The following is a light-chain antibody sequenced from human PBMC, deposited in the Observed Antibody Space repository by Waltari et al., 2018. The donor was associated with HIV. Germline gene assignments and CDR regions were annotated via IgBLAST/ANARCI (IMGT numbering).Light chain of an antibody. J-gene: IGLJ3*02. CDR1: TSNVETQW. V-gene: IGLV1-47*01. Sequence: QSVLTQPPLASGAPGQTVTISCSGSTSNVETQWVYWYQQLPGTAPKLLIYRNYQRPSGVPDRFSSSKSGASASLIISGLRSEDEADYFCGVWDSTLKQWLFGGRTKLTVL. CDR2: RNY. CDR3: GVWDSTLKQWL.